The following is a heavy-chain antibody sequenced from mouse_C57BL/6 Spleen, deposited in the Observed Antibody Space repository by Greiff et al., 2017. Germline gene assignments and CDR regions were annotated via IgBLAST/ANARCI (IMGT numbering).Heavy chain of an antibody. CDR3: ASSYSSYVGY. V-gene: IGHV1-55*01. D-gene: IGHD2-5*01. Sequence: VQLQQSGAELVKPGASVKMSCKASGYTFTSYWITWVKQRPGQGLEWIGDIYPGSGSTNYNEKFKSKTTLTVDTSSSTAYMQLSSLTSEDSAVYSCASSYSSYVGYWGQGTTLTVSS. CDR2: IYPGSGST. J-gene: IGHJ2*01. CDR1: GYTFTSYW.